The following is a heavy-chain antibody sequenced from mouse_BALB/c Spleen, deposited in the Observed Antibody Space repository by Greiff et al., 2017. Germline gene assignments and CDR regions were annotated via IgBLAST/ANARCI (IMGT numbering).Heavy chain of an antibody. D-gene: IGHD4-1*01. CDR2: IDPETGGT. J-gene: IGHJ4*01. CDR3: TRYKSNWGYAMDY. V-gene: IGHV1-15*01. Sequence: QVQLQQSGAELVKPGASVKLSCTASGFNIKDTYMHWVKQRPVHGLEWIGAIDPETGGTAYNQKFKGKATLTADKSSSTAYMELRSLTSEDSAVYYCTRYKSNWGYAMDYWGQGTSVTVSS. CDR1: GFNIKDTY.